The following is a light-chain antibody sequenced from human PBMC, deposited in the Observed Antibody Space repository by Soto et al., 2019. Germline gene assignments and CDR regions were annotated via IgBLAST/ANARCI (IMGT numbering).Light chain of an antibody. J-gene: IGKJ1*01. CDR1: QSVSSYY. CDR2: GAS. Sequence: ETVLTQSPGTLSLSPGKRATLSCRASQSVSSYYLAWFQQKPGQPPRLLIYGASIRATGIPDRFSGSGSGTDFTLTISRLEPEDFAVYYCQQYGSSPRTFGQGTKVEIK. CDR3: QQYGSSPRT. V-gene: IGKV3-20*01.